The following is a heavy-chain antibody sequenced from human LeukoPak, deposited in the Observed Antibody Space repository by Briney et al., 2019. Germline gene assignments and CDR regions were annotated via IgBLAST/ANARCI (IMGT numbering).Heavy chain of an antibody. CDR2: IKQDGSEK. CDR3: SRARGYCSGGSCFPPDY. J-gene: IGHJ4*02. Sequence: GGSLRLSCAASGFTFSSYWMSWVRQAPGKGLEWVANIKQDGSEKYYVDSVKGRFTISRDNAQNSLHLQMNSLRAEDTAVYYCSRARGYCSGGSCFPPDYWGQGTLVTVSS. D-gene: IGHD2-15*01. V-gene: IGHV3-7*03. CDR1: GFTFSSYW.